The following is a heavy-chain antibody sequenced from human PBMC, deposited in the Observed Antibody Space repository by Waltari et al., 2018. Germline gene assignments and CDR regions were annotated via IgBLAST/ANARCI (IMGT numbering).Heavy chain of an antibody. D-gene: IGHD3-3*01. CDR2: IYHSGRT. V-gene: IGHV4-38-2*01. J-gene: IGHJ4*02. CDR3: ARRVGRSHFDY. Sequence: QVQLQESGPGLVKPSETLSLTCAVSGYSISSGYYWGWIRQPPGKGLEWIGSIYHSGRTSYNPSLKSRVTISVDTSKNQFSLKLSSVPAADTAVYYCARRVGRSHFDYWGQGTLVTVSS. CDR1: GYSISSGYY.